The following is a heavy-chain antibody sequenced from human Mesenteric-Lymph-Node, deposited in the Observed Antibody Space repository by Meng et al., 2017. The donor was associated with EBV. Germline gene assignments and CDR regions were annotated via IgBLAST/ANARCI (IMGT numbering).Heavy chain of an antibody. CDR2: ISYDGSIK. D-gene: IGHD3-22*01. Sequence: VQVVGVGVGVVQPGRSLRLSCAASGFNFMTHGMHWVRQAPGTGLEWVAVISYDGSIKHYADSVKGRFTISRDNSKNTLYLQMNSLRTEDTAVYYCGKEWDSSGYYITADYWGQGTLVTVSS. V-gene: IGHV3-30*18. J-gene: IGHJ4*02. CDR3: GKEWDSSGYYITADY. CDR1: GFNFMTHG.